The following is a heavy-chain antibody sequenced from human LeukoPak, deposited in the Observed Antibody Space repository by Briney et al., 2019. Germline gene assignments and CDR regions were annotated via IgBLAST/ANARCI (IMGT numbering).Heavy chain of an antibody. CDR3: AKGSYYFRLDDY. J-gene: IGHJ4*02. CDR1: GFTFSNYA. D-gene: IGHD1-26*01. Sequence: GGSLRLSCAASGFTFSNYAMTWVRQAPGKGLEWVSGTSGSGGRTNYADSVKGRFTISRDNSKNTLYLQMNSLRAEDTAVYYCAKGSYYFRLDDYWGQGTLVTVSS. V-gene: IGHV3-23*01. CDR2: TSGSGGRT.